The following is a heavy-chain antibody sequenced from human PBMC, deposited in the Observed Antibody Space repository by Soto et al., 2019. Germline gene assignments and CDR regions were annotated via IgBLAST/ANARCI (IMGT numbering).Heavy chain of an antibody. Sequence: GASVKVSCKASGYTFTSYDINWVRQATGQGLEWMGWMNPNSGNTGYAQKFQGRVTMTRNTSISTAYMELSSLRSEDTAVYYCARGLVRRYYDFWMGLKKKGHHNWFDPWGPGTLVTVSS. V-gene: IGHV1-8*01. CDR1: GYTFTSYD. J-gene: IGHJ5*02. CDR3: ARGLVRRYYDFWMGLKKKGHHNWFDP. CDR2: MNPNSGNT. D-gene: IGHD3-3*01.